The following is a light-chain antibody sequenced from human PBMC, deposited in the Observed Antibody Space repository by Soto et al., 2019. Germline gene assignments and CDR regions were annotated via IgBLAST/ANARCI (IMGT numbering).Light chain of an antibody. Sequence: EILMTQSRVTLSVSPGERAILSCRARQSVNNYLAWYQQKPGQAPRLLIYGASTRATGVPARFSGSGSGTELILTISSLQSGDFAVYYCQQYNDWPPTFGQGTKVEIK. J-gene: IGKJ1*01. CDR2: GAS. CDR1: QSVNNY. CDR3: QQYNDWPPT. V-gene: IGKV3-15*01.